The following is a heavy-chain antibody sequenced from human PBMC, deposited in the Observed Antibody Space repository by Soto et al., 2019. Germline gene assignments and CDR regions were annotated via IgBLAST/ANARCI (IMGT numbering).Heavy chain of an antibody. CDR3: ARDRGQQQLVWRYYYGMDV. CDR1: GFTFSSYA. V-gene: IGHV3-30-3*01. D-gene: IGHD6-13*01. CDR2: ISYDGSNK. J-gene: IGHJ6*02. Sequence: GGSLRLSCAASGFTFSSYAMHWVRQAPGKGLEWVAVISYDGSNKYYADSVKGRFTISRDNSKNTLYLQMNSLRAEDTAVYYCARDRGQQQLVWRYYYGMDVWGQGTTVTVSS.